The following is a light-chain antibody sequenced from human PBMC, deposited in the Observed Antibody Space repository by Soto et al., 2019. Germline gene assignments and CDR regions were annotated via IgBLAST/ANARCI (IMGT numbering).Light chain of an antibody. CDR1: SSNIGNNY. J-gene: IGLJ2*01. CDR3: GTWDSSLSAGV. Sequence: QSVLTQPPSVSAAPGQKVTISCSGSSSNIGNNYVSWYQQLPGTAPKLLIYDNNERPSGIPDRFSGSKSGTSATLGITGLQTGDEADYYCGTWDSSLSAGVFGGGTQLTVL. V-gene: IGLV1-51*01. CDR2: DNN.